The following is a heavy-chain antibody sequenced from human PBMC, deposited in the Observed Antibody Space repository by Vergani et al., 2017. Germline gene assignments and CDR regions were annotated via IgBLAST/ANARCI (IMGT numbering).Heavy chain of an antibody. CDR1: GFTFSSYA. CDR3: AKARDPNCKGVNCTSYYYGLDL. J-gene: IGHJ6*02. D-gene: IGHD2-8*01. V-gene: IGHV3-23*01. CDR2: ISGSGGNT. Sequence: EVQLLESGGNLIQPGGSLRLSCGASGFTFSSYAMTWVRLAPGKGLQWVSLISGSGGNTFYTDSVKGRFTISRDNSKDTLYLQMNSLRGEDTAIYYCAKARDPNCKGVNCTSYYYGLDLWGQGTTVTVSS.